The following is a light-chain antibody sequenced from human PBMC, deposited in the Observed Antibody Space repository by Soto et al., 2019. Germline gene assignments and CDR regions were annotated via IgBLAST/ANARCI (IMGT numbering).Light chain of an antibody. J-gene: IGKJ1*01. Sequence: AIQMTQSPSSLSASIGDRVTITCRASQAIRNDLGWYQQKPGRAPNLLIYAASNLQSGVPSRFSGSGFGTDFTLTISSLQPEDFATYYRLQNYNYPRTFGQGTKVEIK. CDR3: LQNYNYPRT. CDR1: QAIRND. CDR2: AAS. V-gene: IGKV1-6*01.